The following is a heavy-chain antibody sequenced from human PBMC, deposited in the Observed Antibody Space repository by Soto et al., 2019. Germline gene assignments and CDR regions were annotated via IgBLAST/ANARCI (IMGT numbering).Heavy chain of an antibody. D-gene: IGHD1-26*01. Sequence: ASVKVSCKASGGTFSSYAISWVRQAPGQGLEWMGGIIPIFGTANYAQKFQGRVTITADESTSTAYMELSSLRSEDTAVYYCARQVGATTYYFDYWGQGTLVTVSS. CDR1: GGTFSSYA. CDR3: ARQVGATTYYFDY. CDR2: IIPIFGTA. V-gene: IGHV1-69*13. J-gene: IGHJ4*02.